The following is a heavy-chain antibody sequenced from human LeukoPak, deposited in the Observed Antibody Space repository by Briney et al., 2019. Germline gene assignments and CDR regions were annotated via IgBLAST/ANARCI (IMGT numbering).Heavy chain of an antibody. CDR3: ARVDRYYDY. CDR1: GFTFSSYA. J-gene: IGHJ4*02. V-gene: IGHV3-33*01. Sequence: PGRSLRLSCAASGFTFSSYAMHWVRQAPGKGLEWVAVIWYDGSDKYYADSVKGRFTISRDNSKNMLYLQMNSLRAEDTAVYYCARVDRYYDYWGQGTLVTVSS. CDR2: IWYDGSDK.